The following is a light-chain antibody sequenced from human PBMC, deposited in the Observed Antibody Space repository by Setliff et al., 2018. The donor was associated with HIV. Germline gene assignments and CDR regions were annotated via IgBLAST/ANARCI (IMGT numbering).Light chain of an antibody. CDR2: EVS. CDR1: SNDVGRYDL. V-gene: IGLV2-14*02. J-gene: IGLJ1*01. CDR3: SSYTNGIPYV. Sequence: QSALPQPASVSGSPGQSITISCTGTSNDVGRYDLVSWYQQYPGKAPKPMIYEVSNRPSGVSNRFSGSKSGNTASLTISGLQAEDEADYYCSSYTNGIPYVFGTGTKVTVL.